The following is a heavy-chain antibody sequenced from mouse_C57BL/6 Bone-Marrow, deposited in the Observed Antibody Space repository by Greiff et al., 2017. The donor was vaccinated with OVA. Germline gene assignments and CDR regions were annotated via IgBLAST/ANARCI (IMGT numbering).Heavy chain of an antibody. Sequence: QVQLKQSGAELVRPGASVTLSCKASGYTFTDYEMHWVKQTPVHGLEWIGAIDPETGGTAYNQKFKGKAILTADKSSSTAYMELRSLTSEDSAVYYCTRPYGSLYAMDYWGQGTSVTVSS. CDR1: GYTFTDYE. CDR2: IDPETGGT. D-gene: IGHD1-1*01. CDR3: TRPYGSLYAMDY. J-gene: IGHJ4*01. V-gene: IGHV1-15*01.